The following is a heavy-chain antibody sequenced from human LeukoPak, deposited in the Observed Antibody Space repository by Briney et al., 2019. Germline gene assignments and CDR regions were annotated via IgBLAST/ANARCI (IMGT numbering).Heavy chain of an antibody. J-gene: IGHJ4*02. CDR3: ARSPQLDY. CDR1: GVTFSSYS. CDR2: FSSSSSYI. V-gene: IGHV3-21*01. Sequence: GGSLRLSCVPSGVTFSSYSMNSVRHAPGEGLEWVSYFSSSSSYIYYADSVKGRFTTSRDNAKNSLYLQMNSLRAEDTAVYYCARSPQLDYWGQGTLVTVSS.